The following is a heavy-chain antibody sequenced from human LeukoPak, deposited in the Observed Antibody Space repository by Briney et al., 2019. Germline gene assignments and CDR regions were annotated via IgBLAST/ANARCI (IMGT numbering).Heavy chain of an antibody. CDR1: GYTFTGYY. Sequence: ASVKVSCKASGYTFTGYYMHWVRQAPGQGLEWMGWINPNSGGTNYAQKFQGRVTMTRDTSISTAYMELRSLRSDDTAVYYCATMAHGSGSYYLGYWGQGTLVTVSS. CDR2: INPNSGGT. CDR3: ATMAHGSGSYYLGY. D-gene: IGHD3-10*01. V-gene: IGHV1-2*02. J-gene: IGHJ4*02.